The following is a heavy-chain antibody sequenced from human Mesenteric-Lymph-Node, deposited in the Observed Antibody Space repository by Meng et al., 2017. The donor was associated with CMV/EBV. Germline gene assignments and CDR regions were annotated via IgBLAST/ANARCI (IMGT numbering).Heavy chain of an antibody. CDR2: FDPGDGET. J-gene: IGHJ4*02. CDR1: GYSLTDLS. CDR3: ATSGATYYDFWSGYSPGPFDY. Sequence: ASVKVSCKVSGYSLTDLSMHWVRQTPGKGLEWMGGFDPGDGETVYAQKFQGRVTMTEDTSTDIAYMELSGLRSEDTAVYYCATSGATYYDFWSGYSPGPFDYWGQGTLVTVSS. V-gene: IGHV1-24*01. D-gene: IGHD3-3*01.